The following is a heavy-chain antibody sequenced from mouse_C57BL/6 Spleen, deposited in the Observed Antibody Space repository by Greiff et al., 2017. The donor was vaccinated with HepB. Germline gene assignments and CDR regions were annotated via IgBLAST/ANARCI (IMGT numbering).Heavy chain of an antibody. J-gene: IGHJ2*01. CDR1: GYTFTSYT. D-gene: IGHD1-1*01. V-gene: IGHV1-4*01. CDR3: ARKSYIDYFDY. Sequence: VKLQQSGAELARPGASVKMSCKASGYTFTSYTMHWVKQRPGQGLEWIGYINPSSGYTKYNQKFKDKATLTADKSSSTAYMQLSSLTSEDSAVYYCARKSYIDYFDYWGQGTTLTVSS. CDR2: INPSSGYT.